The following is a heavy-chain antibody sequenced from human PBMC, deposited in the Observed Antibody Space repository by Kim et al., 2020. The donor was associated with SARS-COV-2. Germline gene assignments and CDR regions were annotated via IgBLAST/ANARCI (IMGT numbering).Heavy chain of an antibody. D-gene: IGHD1-20*01. Sequence: SVKVSCKASGYTFAQFAMHWVRQAPGQSLEWMGWINAGNGDTKYSPKFQGRVTISRDTSASTAYMELSSLRSEDTAVYYCTSLGITSPGRFDPWGQGTLVTVSS. J-gene: IGHJ5*02. CDR1: GYTFAQFA. V-gene: IGHV1-3*01. CDR2: INAGNGDT. CDR3: TSLGITSPGRFDP.